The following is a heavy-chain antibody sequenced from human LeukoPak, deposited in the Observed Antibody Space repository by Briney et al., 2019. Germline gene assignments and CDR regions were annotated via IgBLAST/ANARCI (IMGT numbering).Heavy chain of an antibody. D-gene: IGHD2-15*01. CDR3: ATLTYCSGGSCFPKYFHH. Sequence: PSETLSLTCTVSGGSISRYYWSCIRQPPGKGLEWIGEIYYSVSTNHNPSLKSRVTISVDTSKNQFSLKLSSVTAADTAVYYCATLTYCSGGSCFPKYFHHWGQGTLVAVSS. V-gene: IGHV4-59*08. CDR1: GGSISRYY. J-gene: IGHJ1*01. CDR2: IYYSVST.